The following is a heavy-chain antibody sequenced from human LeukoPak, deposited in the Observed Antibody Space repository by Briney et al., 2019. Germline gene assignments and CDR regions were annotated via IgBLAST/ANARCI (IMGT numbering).Heavy chain of an antibody. V-gene: IGHV1-2*02. Sequence: GASVKVSCKASGYTFTGYYMHWVRQAPGQGLERMGWINPNSGGTNYAQKFQGRVTMTRDTSISTAYMELSRLRSDDTAVYYCARDTEYLAAAGSYYYYGMDVWGQGTTVTVSS. CDR3: ARDTEYLAAAGSYYYYGMDV. J-gene: IGHJ6*02. D-gene: IGHD6-13*01. CDR2: INPNSGGT. CDR1: GYTFTGYY.